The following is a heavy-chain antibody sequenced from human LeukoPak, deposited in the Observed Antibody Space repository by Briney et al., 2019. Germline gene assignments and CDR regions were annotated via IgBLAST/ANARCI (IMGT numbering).Heavy chain of an antibody. D-gene: IGHD3-16*02. CDR3: ARELYDYVWGSYRYDYYYYMDV. J-gene: IGHJ6*03. CDR2: INHSGST. V-gene: IGHV4-34*01. CDR1: GGSFSGYY. Sequence: SETLSLTCAVYGGSFSGYYWSWIRQPPGKGLEWIGEINHSGSTNYNPSLKSRVTISVDTSKNQFSLKLSSVTAADTAVYYCARELYDYVWGSYRYDYYYYMDVWGKGTTVTVSS.